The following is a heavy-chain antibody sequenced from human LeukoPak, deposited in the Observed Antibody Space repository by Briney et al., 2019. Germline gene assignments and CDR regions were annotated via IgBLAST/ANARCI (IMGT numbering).Heavy chain of an antibody. CDR1: GDSVSSLNGA. J-gene: IGHJ4*02. CDR2: TYYRSKWYS. D-gene: IGHD6-19*01. CDR3: ARDLGNTGWYTFEY. Sequence: SQTLSLTCAISGDSVSSLNGAWNWIRQSPSRGLEWLGRTYYRSKWYSDYAPSMRGRISINADTSKNQFSLQLNSVTPGDTAVYYCARDLGNTGWYTFEYWGQGTLVTVSS. V-gene: IGHV6-1*01.